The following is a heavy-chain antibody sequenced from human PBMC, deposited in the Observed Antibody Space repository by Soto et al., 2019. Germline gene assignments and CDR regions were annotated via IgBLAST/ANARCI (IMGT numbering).Heavy chain of an antibody. CDR2: ISSSSSYI. D-gene: IGHD2-2*01. CDR1: GFTFSSYS. J-gene: IGHJ5*02. V-gene: IGHV3-21*01. Sequence: PGGSLRLSCAASGFTFSSYSMNWVRQAPGKGLEWVSSISSSSSYIYYADSVKGRFTISRDNAKNSLYLQMNSLRAEDTAVYYCAALVVPAAIGWFDPWGQGTLVTVSS. CDR3: AALVVPAAIGWFDP.